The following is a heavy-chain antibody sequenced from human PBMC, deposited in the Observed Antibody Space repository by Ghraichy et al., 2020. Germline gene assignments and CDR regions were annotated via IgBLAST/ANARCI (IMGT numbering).Heavy chain of an antibody. CDR1: GFTFSNYG. V-gene: IGHV3-33*01. Sequence: GGSLRLSCAASGFTFSNYGMHWVRQAPGKGLEWVAVIWYDGSNKYYADSVKGRFTVSRDNSKNTLYLQMNSLRVVDTAVYYCARGSRPDFWSGHYPSYYYSGMDVWGQGTTVTVSS. CDR2: IWYDGSNK. J-gene: IGHJ6*02. CDR3: ARGSRPDFWSGHYPSYYYSGMDV. D-gene: IGHD3-3*01.